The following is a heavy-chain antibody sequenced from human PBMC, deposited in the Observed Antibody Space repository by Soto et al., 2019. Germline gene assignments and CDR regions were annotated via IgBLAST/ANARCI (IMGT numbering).Heavy chain of an antibody. CDR3: AKDGGSEHIVGNLVVVVAATLGAYGLDV. V-gene: IGHV3-23*01. CDR1: GFTFSSYA. J-gene: IGHJ6*02. Sequence: EVQLLESGGGLVQPGGSLRLSCAASGFTFSSYAMSWVRQAPGKGLEWVSAISGSGGSTYYADSVKGRFTISRDNSKNWLYLQLNSLRAEDTAVYYCAKDGGSEHIVGNLVVVVAATLGAYGLDVWGQGTTVTVSS. D-gene: IGHD2-15*01. CDR2: ISGSGGST.